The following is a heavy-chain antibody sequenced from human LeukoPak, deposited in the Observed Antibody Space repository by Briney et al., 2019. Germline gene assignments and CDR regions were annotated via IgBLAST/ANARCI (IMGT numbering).Heavy chain of an antibody. V-gene: IGHV3-7*01. Sequence: GGSLRLSCAASGFTFSDYRMSWVRQAPGKGLEWVANVKQDGSEKFYVDSVKGRFTISRDNAKNSLYLQMNSLRVEDTAVYYCARPTTVGSLFDYWGQGTLVTVSS. CDR3: ARPTTVGSLFDY. CDR2: VKQDGSEK. D-gene: IGHD4-17*01. CDR1: GFTFSDYR. J-gene: IGHJ4*02.